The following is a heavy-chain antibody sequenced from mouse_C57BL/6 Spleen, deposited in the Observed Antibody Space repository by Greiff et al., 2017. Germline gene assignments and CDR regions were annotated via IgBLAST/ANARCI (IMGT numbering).Heavy chain of an antibody. Sequence: DVKLVESGGGLVKPGGSLKLSCAASGFTFSDYGMHWVRQAPEKGLEWVAYISSGSSTIYYADTVKGRFTISRDNAKNTLFLQMTSLRSEDTTMYYCARQGESYGSSYGYFDVGGTGTTVTVSS. CDR1: GFTFSDYG. CDR2: ISSGSSTI. J-gene: IGHJ1*03. CDR3: ARQGESYGSSYGYFDV. V-gene: IGHV5-17*01. D-gene: IGHD1-1*01.